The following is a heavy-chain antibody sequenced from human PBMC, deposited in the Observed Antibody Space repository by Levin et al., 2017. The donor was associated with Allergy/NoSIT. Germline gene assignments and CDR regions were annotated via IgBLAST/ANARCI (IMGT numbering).Heavy chain of an antibody. CDR1: GGSISSYY. CDR3: ASSDDYGDYGFLG. V-gene: IGHV4-59*08. J-gene: IGHJ4*02. D-gene: IGHD4-17*01. CDR2: IYYSGST. Sequence: SQTLSLTCTVSGGSISSYYWSWIRQPPGKGLEWIGYIYYSGSTNYNPSLKSRVTISVDTSKNQFSLKLSSVTAADTAVYYCASSDDYGDYGFLGWGQGTLVTVSS.